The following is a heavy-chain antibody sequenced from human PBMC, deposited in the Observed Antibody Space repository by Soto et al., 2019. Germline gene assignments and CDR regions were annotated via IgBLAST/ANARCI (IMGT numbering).Heavy chain of an antibody. CDR1: GFTFSTYA. D-gene: IGHD5-12*01. CDR3: AKDSRYDDPPIIDY. Sequence: GGSLRLSCAASGFTFSTYAMNWVRQAPGKGLEWVSAISGRGGSTYYADSVQGRFTISRDNSKNTVYLQMNSLRAEDTAIYYCAKDSRYDDPPIIDYWGQGSLVPVPS. J-gene: IGHJ4*02. V-gene: IGHV3-23*01. CDR2: ISGRGGST.